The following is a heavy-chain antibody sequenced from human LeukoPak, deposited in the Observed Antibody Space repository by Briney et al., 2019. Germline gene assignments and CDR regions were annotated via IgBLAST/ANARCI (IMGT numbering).Heavy chain of an antibody. Sequence: GGSLRLSCAASGFTFSTYEMNWVRQAPGKGLEWVSYISSSGSTIYYADSVKGRFTISRDNAKNSLYMQMNSLRAEDTAVYYCAELGITMIGGVWGKGTTVTISS. CDR3: AELGITMIGGV. CDR1: GFTFSTYE. D-gene: IGHD3-10*02. CDR2: ISSSGSTI. J-gene: IGHJ6*04. V-gene: IGHV3-48*03.